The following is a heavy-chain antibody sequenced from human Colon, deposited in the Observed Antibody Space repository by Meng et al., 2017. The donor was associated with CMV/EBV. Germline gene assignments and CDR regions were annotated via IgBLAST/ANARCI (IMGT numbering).Heavy chain of an antibody. J-gene: IGHJ6*02. CDR1: GYTFTRYD. CDR2: MKANSGNT. Sequence: ASVNVSFKASGYTFTRYDINWVRQATGQGLEWMGWMKANSGNTGYGQKFQGRVTMTRNTPISTAYMELSSLRSEDTAVYYWASFTQRTIYFDCLSSPYYYGMDVWGQGTTVTVSS. CDR3: ASFTQRTIYFDCLSSPYYYGMDV. D-gene: IGHD3-9*01. V-gene: IGHV1-8*01.